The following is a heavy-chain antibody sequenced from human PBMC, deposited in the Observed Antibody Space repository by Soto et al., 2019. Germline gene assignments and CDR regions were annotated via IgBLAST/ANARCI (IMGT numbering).Heavy chain of an antibody. D-gene: IGHD3-10*01. Sequence: SETLSLTCTVSGGSISSYYWSWIRQPPGKGLEWIGYIYYSGSTNYYPSLKSRVTISVDTSKNQFSLKLSSVTAADTAVYYCARGSWATPKGRYGSGSYYKGYYYYYGMDVWGQGTTVTVSS. J-gene: IGHJ6*02. CDR2: IYYSGST. CDR1: GGSISSYY. CDR3: ARGSWATPKGRYGSGSYYKGYYYYYGMDV. V-gene: IGHV4-59*01.